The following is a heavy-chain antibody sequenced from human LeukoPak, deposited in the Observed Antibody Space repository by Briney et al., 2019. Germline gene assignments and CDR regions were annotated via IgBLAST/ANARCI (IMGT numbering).Heavy chain of an antibody. J-gene: IGHJ4*02. CDR3: ARDGELVVDLDY. CDR1: GFTFSSYW. V-gene: IGHV3-74*01. CDR2: INSDGSST. D-gene: IGHD2/OR15-2a*01. Sequence: GGSLRLSCAASGFTFSSYWMHWVRQAPGKGLVWVSRINSDGSSTSYADSVKGRFTISRDNAKNTLYLQMNGLRAEDTAVYYCARDGELVVDLDYWGQGTLVTVSS.